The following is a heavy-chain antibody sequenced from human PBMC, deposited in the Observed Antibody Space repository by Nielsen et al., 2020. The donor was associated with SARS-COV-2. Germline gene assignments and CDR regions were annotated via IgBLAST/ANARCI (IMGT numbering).Heavy chain of an antibody. V-gene: IGHV4-61*02. D-gene: IGHD3-10*01. CDR2: IYTSGST. Sequence: SETLSLTCTVSGGSISSGSYYWSWIRQPAGKGLEWIGRIYTSGSTNYNPSLKSRVTISVDTSKNQFSLKLNSVTAADTAVYYCARRGFFDIWGQGTMVTVSS. CDR3: ARRGFFDI. CDR1: GGSISSGSYY. J-gene: IGHJ3*02.